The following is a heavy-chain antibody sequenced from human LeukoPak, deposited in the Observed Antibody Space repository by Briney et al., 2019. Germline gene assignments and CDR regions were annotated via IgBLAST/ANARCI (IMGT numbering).Heavy chain of an antibody. CDR3: ASHDHYDILTGFDY. V-gene: IGHV4-38-2*01. J-gene: IGHJ4*02. D-gene: IGHD3-9*01. CDR2: IYHSGST. Sequence: PSETLSLTYAVSGYSISSGYYWGWIRQPPGKGLEWIGSIYHSGSTYYNPSLKSRVTISVDTSKNQFSLKLSSVTAADTAVYYCASHDHYDILTGFDYWGQGTLVTVSS. CDR1: GYSISSGYY.